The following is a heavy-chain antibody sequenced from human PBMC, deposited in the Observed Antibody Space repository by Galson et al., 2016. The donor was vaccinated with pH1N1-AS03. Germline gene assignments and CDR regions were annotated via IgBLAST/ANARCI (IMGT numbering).Heavy chain of an antibody. D-gene: IGHD3-3*01. CDR3: AREGDDFWGDSNYGADY. V-gene: IGHV3-7*01. CDR1: GFTFNTYW. J-gene: IGHJ4*02. CDR2: IKQDGSEK. Sequence: SLRLSCAASGFTFNTYWMSWVRQAPGKGLEWVANIKQDGSEKYYVDSVKGRFTISRDNAKNSLFLQMNSLRVEDTAVYYCAREGDDFWGDSNYGADYWGQGTLVTVSS.